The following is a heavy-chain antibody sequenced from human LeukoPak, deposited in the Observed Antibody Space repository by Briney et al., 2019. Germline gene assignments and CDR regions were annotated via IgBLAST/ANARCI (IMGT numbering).Heavy chain of an antibody. CDR2: MYHSGST. CDR3: ARDVGYIDSRGYAPRGANDY. V-gene: IGHV4-38-2*02. CDR1: GYSISSGYY. J-gene: IGHJ4*02. D-gene: IGHD3-22*01. Sequence: SETLSLTCTVSGYSISSGYYWGWIRQPPGKGLEWIGSMYHSGSTYYNPSLKSRVTIPVDTSKNQFSLKLSSVTAADTAVYYCARDVGYIDSRGYAPRGANDYWGQGTLVTVSS.